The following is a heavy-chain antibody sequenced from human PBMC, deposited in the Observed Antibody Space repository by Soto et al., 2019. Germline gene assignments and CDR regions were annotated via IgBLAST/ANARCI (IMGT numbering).Heavy chain of an antibody. CDR2: IYYSGTT. V-gene: IGHV4-30-4*01. J-gene: IGHJ4*02. Sequence: QVQLHESGPGLVKPSQTLSLTCTVSGGSISGFYYWSWIRQHPGKGLEWIGYIYYSGTTYYNPSLKSRVTISVDTSKNQFSLNLTSVTAADTAVYYCAKDYFGSGSYGFWGQGTLVTVSS. CDR1: GGSISGFYY. CDR3: AKDYFGSGSYGF. D-gene: IGHD3-10*01.